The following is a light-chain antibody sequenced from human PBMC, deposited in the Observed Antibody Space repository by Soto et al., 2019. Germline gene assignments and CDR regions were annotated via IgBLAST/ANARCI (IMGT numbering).Light chain of an antibody. CDR2: DAS. Sequence: IQMPQSPSTLSASVGDRVTITCRASQSIDTWLAWYQQKPGKAPRLLIYDASSLESGVPSRFSGSGSGTEFTLTIGSLQPDDFATYYCQQLHGYPITFGQGTRLEIK. J-gene: IGKJ5*01. V-gene: IGKV1-5*01. CDR3: QQLHGYPIT. CDR1: QSIDTW.